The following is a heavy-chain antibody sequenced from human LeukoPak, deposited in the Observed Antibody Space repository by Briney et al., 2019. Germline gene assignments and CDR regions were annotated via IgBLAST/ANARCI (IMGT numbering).Heavy chain of an antibody. D-gene: IGHD3-10*01. V-gene: IGHV4-59*08. J-gene: IGHJ5*02. Sequence: SETLSLTCTASGGSISSYYLSWIRQPPGKGLEWIGYINYSGNTNYNPSLKSRVTISVDTSKNQFSLKLSSVTAADTAVYYCASFSWGSGSYNQEAIWSWFDPWGQGTLVTGSS. CDR2: INYSGNT. CDR1: GGSISSYY. CDR3: ASFSWGSGSYNQEAIWSWFDP.